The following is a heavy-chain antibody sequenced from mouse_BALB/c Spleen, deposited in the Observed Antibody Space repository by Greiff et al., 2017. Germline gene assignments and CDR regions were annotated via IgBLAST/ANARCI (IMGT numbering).Heavy chain of an antibody. D-gene: IGHD2-4*01. CDR1: GYSITSGYY. J-gene: IGHJ4*01. CDR3: ARDQTYDYDYAMDY. V-gene: IGHV3-6*02. Sequence: DVKLQESGPGLVKPSQSLSLTCSVTGYSITSGYYWNWIRQFPGNKLEWMGYISYDGSNNYNPSLKNRISITRDTSKNQFFLKLNSVTTEDTATYYCARDQTYDYDYAMDYWGQGTSVTVSS. CDR2: ISYDGSN.